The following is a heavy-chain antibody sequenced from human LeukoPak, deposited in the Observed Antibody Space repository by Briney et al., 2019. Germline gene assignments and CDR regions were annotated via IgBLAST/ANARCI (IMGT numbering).Heavy chain of an antibody. J-gene: IGHJ4*02. D-gene: IGHD3-10*01. CDR2: IYSGGST. Sequence: GGSLRLSCAASGFTVSSNYMSWVRQAPGKGLEWVSVIYSGGSTYYADSVKGRFTISRDNSKNTLYLQMNSLRAEDTAVYYCGKYVSGSPYYFDYWGQGTLVTVSS. V-gene: IGHV3-66*01. CDR1: GFTVSSNY. CDR3: GKYVSGSPYYFDY.